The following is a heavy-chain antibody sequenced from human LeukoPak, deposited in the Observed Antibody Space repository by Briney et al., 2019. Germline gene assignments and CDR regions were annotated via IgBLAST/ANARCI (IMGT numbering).Heavy chain of an antibody. J-gene: IGHJ4*02. CDR2: ISSSSSYI. Sequence: GGSLRLSCAASGFTFSSYSMNWVRQAPGKGLEWVSSISSSSSYIYYADSVKGRFTISRDNAKNSLYLQMNSLRAEDTAVYYCARAWTGIAVAGVGGDFDYRGQGTLVTVSS. CDR3: ARAWTGIAVAGVGGDFDY. D-gene: IGHD6-19*01. V-gene: IGHV3-21*01. CDR1: GFTFSSYS.